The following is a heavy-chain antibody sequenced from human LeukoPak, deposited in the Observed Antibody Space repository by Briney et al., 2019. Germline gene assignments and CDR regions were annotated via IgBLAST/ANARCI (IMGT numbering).Heavy chain of an antibody. CDR3: ARGGYGHNMDV. D-gene: IGHD3-10*01. CDR2: IKNAGTDT. Sequence: GGSLRLSCVGSGFTFSNYYMYWVRQAPGKGLVWVSRIKNAGTDTIYADSVKGRFTVSRDDAKNTVYLQMNSLRAEDTAVYYCARGGYGHNMDVWGEGTTVTVSS. CDR1: GFTFSNYY. J-gene: IGHJ6*03. V-gene: IGHV3-74*01.